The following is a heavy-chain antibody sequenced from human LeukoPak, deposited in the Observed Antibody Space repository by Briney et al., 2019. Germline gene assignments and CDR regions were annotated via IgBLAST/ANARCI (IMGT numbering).Heavy chain of an antibody. Sequence: SVKVSCKASGGTFSSYAISWVRQAPGQGLEWTGRIIPILGIANYAQKFQGRVTITADKSTSTAYMELSSLRSEDTAVYYCARRTNYYYGMDVWGQGTTVTVSS. CDR3: ARRTNYYYGMDV. V-gene: IGHV1-69*04. CDR1: GGTFSSYA. CDR2: IIPILGIA. J-gene: IGHJ6*02.